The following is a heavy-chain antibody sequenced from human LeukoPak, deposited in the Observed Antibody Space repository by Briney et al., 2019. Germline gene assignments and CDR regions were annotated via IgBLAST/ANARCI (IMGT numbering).Heavy chain of an antibody. V-gene: IGHV3-23*01. CDR2: ISGSGGST. D-gene: IGHD3-22*01. CDR3: AKDRTYYYESRGYFDY. CDR1: GFTFSSYA. Sequence: GGSLRLSCAASGFTFSSYAMSWVSQAPGKWLEWVSTISGSGGSTYYADSVKGRFTISRDSSKNTLYLQMNSLRAEDTAVYYCAKDRTYYYESRGYFDYWGQGTLVTVSS. J-gene: IGHJ4*02.